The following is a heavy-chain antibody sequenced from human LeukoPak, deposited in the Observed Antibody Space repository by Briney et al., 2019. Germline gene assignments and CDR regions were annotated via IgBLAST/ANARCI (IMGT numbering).Heavy chain of an antibody. J-gene: IGHJ4*02. Sequence: SGGSLRLSCAASGFSFDDYDMSWGRQAPGKGLEWVSGINWNGGSTGYADSVKGRFTISRDNAKNSLYLQMSSLRAEDTALYYCAREEGGYFDYWGQGTLVTVSS. CDR2: INWNGGST. D-gene: IGHD3-16*01. CDR1: GFSFDDYD. V-gene: IGHV3-20*04. CDR3: AREEGGYFDY.